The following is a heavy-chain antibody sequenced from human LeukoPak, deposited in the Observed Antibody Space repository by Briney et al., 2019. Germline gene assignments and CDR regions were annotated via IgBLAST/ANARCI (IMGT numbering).Heavy chain of an antibody. Sequence: QPGGSLRLSCAVSGFTFDRFEMNWVRQAPGKGLEWVSYISRSGGTVYYADSVKGRFTISREDAKNSVYLQMDSLRAEDTGVYYCARDLRGDYWGQGTQVTVSS. CDR3: ARDLRGDY. CDR1: GFTFDRFE. D-gene: IGHD3-16*01. V-gene: IGHV3-48*03. CDR2: ISRSGGTV. J-gene: IGHJ4*02.